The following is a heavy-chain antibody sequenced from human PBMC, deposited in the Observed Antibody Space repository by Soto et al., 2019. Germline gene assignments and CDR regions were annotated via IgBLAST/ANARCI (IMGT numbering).Heavy chain of an antibody. J-gene: IGHJ6*02. D-gene: IGHD3-9*01. CDR2: MSHDGSST. CDR1: GFLFNTYA. V-gene: IGHV3-30-3*01. CDR3: ASPGSGYDILTGHYFYYYHAMDV. Sequence: GGSLRLSCTTSGFLFNTYAMHWVRQAPGKGLEWVAVMSHDGSSTYYADSVKGRFTISRDNSKNTLYLQMNSLRTEDTAVYYCASPGSGYDILTGHYFYYYHAMDVWGQGTTVTVSS.